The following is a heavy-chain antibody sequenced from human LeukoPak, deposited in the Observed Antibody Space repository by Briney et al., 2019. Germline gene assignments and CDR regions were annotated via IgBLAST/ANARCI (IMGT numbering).Heavy chain of an antibody. CDR2: VWHDGSNK. D-gene: IGHD3-10*01. V-gene: IGHV3-33*01. Sequence: GGSLRLSCTAPGFTFSSYAIHWIRQAPGKGLEWVALVWHDGSNKYYADSVKGRFTISRDNSKNTVYLQMNSLRAEDTAVYYCARELFGSGSRPDYWGQGTLVTVSS. CDR1: GFTFSSYA. CDR3: ARELFGSGSRPDY. J-gene: IGHJ4*02.